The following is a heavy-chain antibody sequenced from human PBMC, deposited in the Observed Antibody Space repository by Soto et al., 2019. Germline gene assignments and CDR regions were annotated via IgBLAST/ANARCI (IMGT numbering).Heavy chain of an antibody. Sequence: ASVKVSCQASLGTFSSYAISWVRRAPGQGLEWMGGIIPIFGTAKDAQKFQGRVTMTADESTSTANMELSRLRSHETAVYYCARRGITNWGIDYYYGMDVWGQGTTVTVSS. J-gene: IGHJ6*02. CDR2: IIPIFGTA. D-gene: IGHD7-27*01. CDR3: ARRGITNWGIDYYYGMDV. CDR1: LGTFSSYA. V-gene: IGHV1-69*13.